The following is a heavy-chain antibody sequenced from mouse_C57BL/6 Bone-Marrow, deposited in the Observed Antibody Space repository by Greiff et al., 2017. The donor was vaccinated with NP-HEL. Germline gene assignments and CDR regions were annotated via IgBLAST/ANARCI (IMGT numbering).Heavy chain of an antibody. CDR2: ISGGGGNT. Sequence: EVKVEESGGGLVKPGGSLKLSCAASGFTFSSYTMSWVRQTPEKRLEWVATISGGGGNTYYPDSVKGRFTISRDNAKNTLYLQMSSLRSEDTALYYCARHDFPFAYWGQGTLVTVSA. V-gene: IGHV5-9*01. J-gene: IGHJ3*01. CDR1: GFTFSSYT. D-gene: IGHD2-4*01. CDR3: ARHDFPFAY.